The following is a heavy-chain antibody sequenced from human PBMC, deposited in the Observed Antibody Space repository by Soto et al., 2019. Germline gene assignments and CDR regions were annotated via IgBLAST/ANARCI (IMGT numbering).Heavy chain of an antibody. CDR2: ISAYNGNT. Sequence: ASVKVSCKASGYTFTSYGISWVRQVPGQGLEWMGWISAYNGNTNYAQKLQGRVTMTTDTSTSTAYMELRSLRSDDTAVYYCARFGSSSSAEYFQHWGQGTLVTVSS. J-gene: IGHJ1*01. CDR3: ARFGSSSSAEYFQH. V-gene: IGHV1-18*01. CDR1: GYTFTSYG. D-gene: IGHD6-6*01.